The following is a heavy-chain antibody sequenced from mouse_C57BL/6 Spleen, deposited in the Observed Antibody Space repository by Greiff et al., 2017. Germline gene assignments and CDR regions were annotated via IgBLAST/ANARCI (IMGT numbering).Heavy chain of an antibody. J-gene: IGHJ1*03. D-gene: IGHD1-2*01. V-gene: IGHV6-3*01. CDR2: IRLKSDNYAT. CDR3: TVPSLLRSWYFDV. CDR1: GFTFSNYW. Sequence: EVHLVESGGGLVQPGGSMKLSCVASGFTFSNYWMNWVRQSPEKGLEWVAQIRLKSDNYATHYAESVKGRFTISRDDSKSSVYLQMNNLRAEDTGIYYCTVPSLLRSWYFDVWGTGTTVTVSS.